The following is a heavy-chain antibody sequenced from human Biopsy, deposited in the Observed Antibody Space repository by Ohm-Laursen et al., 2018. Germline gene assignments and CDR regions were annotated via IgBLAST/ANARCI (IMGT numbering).Heavy chain of an antibody. Sequence: SLRLSCTASGFNLSAFALHWVRQAPGKGLEWVAVIYYDGLNKEYADSVKGRFTISRDNSKNTLFLRMNSLRAEDTAVYYCARDGIVVVPAAFHLDNWGPGTLVTVSS. CDR3: ARDGIVVVPAAFHLDN. J-gene: IGHJ4*02. D-gene: IGHD2-2*01. CDR1: GFNLSAFA. V-gene: IGHV3-30*04. CDR2: IYYDGLNK.